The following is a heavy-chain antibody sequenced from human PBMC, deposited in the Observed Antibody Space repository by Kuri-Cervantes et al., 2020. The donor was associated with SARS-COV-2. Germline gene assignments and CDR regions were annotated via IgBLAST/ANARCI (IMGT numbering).Heavy chain of an antibody. CDR2: INPNSGGT. D-gene: IGHD2-2*01. V-gene: IGHV1-2*02. CDR3: ARVGCSSTSCYRAIDY. CDR1: GYTFTGYY. Sequence: ASVKVSCKASGYTFTGYYMHWVRQAPGQGLEWMGWINPNSGGTNYAQKFQGRVTMTRDTSISTAYMELSRLRSDDTAVYYCARVGCSSTSCYRAIDYWGQGTTVTVSS. J-gene: IGHJ4*03.